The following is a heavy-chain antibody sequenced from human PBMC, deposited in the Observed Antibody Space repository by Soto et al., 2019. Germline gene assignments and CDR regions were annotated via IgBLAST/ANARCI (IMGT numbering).Heavy chain of an antibody. J-gene: IGHJ4*02. D-gene: IGHD2-2*01. CDR1: YW. CDR2: IYPGDSDT. CDR3: ARRYCISTSCYAGYDY. Sequence: YWGWVRQMPGKGLEWMGIIYPGDSDTRYSPSFQGQVTISADKSISTAYLQWSSLKASDTAMYYCARRYCISTSCYAGYDYWGQGTLVTVSS. V-gene: IGHV5-51*01.